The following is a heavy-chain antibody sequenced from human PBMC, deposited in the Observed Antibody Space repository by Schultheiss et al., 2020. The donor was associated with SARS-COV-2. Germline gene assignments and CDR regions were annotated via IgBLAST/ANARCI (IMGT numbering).Heavy chain of an antibody. CDR2: IYHSGST. D-gene: IGHD6-19*01. CDR1: GGSFSGYY. V-gene: IGHV4-34*01. J-gene: IGHJ3*02. Sequence: SETLSLTCAVYGGSFSGYYWSWIRQPPGKGLEWIGYIYHSGSTYYNPSLKSRVTISVDTSKNQFSLKLSSVTAADTAVYYCARQPGLWLEFDIWGQGTMVTVSS. CDR3: ARQPGLWLEFDI.